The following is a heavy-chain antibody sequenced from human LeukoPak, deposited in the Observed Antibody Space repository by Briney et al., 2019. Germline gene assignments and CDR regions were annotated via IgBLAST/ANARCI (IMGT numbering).Heavy chain of an antibody. CDR3: ARDWNVLAGYSSGWYAF. CDR1: GYTFTSYG. D-gene: IGHD6-19*01. V-gene: IGHV1-18*01. CDR2: ISAYNGNT. J-gene: IGHJ5*01. Sequence: GASVKVSCKASGYTFTSYGISWVRQAPGQGLEWMGWISAYNGNTNYAQKLQGRVTMTTDTSTSTAYMELRSLRSDDTAAYYCARDWNVLAGYSSGWYAFWGQGTLVTVSS.